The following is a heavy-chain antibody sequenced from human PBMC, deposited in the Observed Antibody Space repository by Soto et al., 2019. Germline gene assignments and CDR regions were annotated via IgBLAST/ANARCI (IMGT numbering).Heavy chain of an antibody. CDR3: ATITVVRGVTYDAFDF. CDR1: GFTFSAYA. CDR2: ISYDGTNN. D-gene: IGHD3-10*01. Sequence: GGSLRLSCAASGFTFSAYAMHWVRQAPGKGLEWVAVISYDGTNNYYADSVKGRFTISRDNSKNTLFLQMNSLRSEDTAVYYCATITVVRGVTYDAFDFWGQGTMVTVSS. V-gene: IGHV3-30-3*01. J-gene: IGHJ3*01.